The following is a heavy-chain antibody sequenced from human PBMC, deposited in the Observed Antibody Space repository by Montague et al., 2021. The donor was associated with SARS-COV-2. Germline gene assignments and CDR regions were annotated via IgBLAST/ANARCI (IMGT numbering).Heavy chain of an antibody. CDR3: SKGGGMVREVFDF. Sequence: SLRLSCAVSGFTFDDYGMSWVRQAPGKGLEWVSGISRSGDSTAYGDSVKGRFIISRDNAKNTLYLQMNSLRVEDTAFYHCSKGGGMVREVFDFWGQGILVSVSS. CDR1: GFTFDDYG. D-gene: IGHD3-10*01. V-gene: IGHV3-20*01. CDR2: ISRSGDST. J-gene: IGHJ4*02.